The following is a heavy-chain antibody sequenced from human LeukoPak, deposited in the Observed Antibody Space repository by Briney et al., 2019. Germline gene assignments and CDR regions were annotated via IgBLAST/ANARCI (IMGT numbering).Heavy chain of an antibody. CDR3: ARDGQQLGF. J-gene: IGHJ4*02. V-gene: IGHV3-7*04. CDR2: IKQDGSEK. CDR1: GITFSCYL. D-gene: IGHD6-13*01. Sequence: GSLRLSFAAPGITFSCYLISWVRQAPGKGLEWVANIKQDGSEKYYVDSVKGRFTIFRDNAKNSLYLQMNSLRAEDTAVYYCARDGQQLGFWGQGTLVTVSS.